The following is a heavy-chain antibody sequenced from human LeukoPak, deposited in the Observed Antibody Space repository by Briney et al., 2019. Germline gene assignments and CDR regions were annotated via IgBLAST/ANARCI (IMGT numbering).Heavy chain of an antibody. J-gene: IGHJ6*03. CDR2: INPNSGGT. CDR1: GYTFTGYY. V-gene: IGHV1-2*02. Sequence: GASVKVSCKASGYTFTGYYMHWVRQAPGQGLEWMGWINPNSGGTNYAQKFQGRVTMTRDTSISTAYMELSRLRSDDTAVCYCARTFAPEIHHYMDVWGKGTTVTVSS. CDR3: ARTFAPEIHHYMDV. D-gene: IGHD2-21*01.